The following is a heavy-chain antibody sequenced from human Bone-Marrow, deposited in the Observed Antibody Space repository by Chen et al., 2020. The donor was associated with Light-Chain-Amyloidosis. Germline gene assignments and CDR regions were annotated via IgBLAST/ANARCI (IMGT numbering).Heavy chain of an antibody. V-gene: IGHV4-34*01. CDR3: ARGPSRITIFGVVITRGYFDY. CDR1: GGSFSGYY. J-gene: IGHJ4*02. Sequence: QVQLQQWGAGLLKPSETLSLTCAVYGGSFSGYYWSWIRQPPGKGLEWIGEINHSGSPNYNPSLKSRVTISVDTSKNQFSLKLSSVTAADTAVYYCARGPSRITIFGVVITRGYFDYWGQGTLVTVSS. D-gene: IGHD3-3*01. CDR2: INHSGSP.